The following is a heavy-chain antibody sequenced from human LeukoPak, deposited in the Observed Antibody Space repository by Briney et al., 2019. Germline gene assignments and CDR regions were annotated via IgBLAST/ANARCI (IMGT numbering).Heavy chain of an antibody. CDR2: IHPGRGDT. CDR1: GYTFTDHY. J-gene: IGHJ4*02. D-gene: IGHD7-27*01. V-gene: IGHV1-2*02. CDR3: ARDHNWGPDY. Sequence: EASVKVSCKALGYTFTDHYFHRLRQAPGQGIEWMGWIHPGRGDTNIAQKFQGRVSLTRDMSISTAYMELSRLTSDDTAVYYCARDHNWGPDYWGQGTLVSVSS.